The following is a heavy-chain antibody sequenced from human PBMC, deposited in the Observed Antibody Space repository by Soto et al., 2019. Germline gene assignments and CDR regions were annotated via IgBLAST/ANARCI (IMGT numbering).Heavy chain of an antibody. CDR3: ARERFTHNWFDP. D-gene: IGHD3-16*01. Sequence: SETLSLTCTVSGGSIISGDHYWIWIRQPPGKGLEWIGYIYYSGSPYYNPSLKSRVTISVDTSKNQFSLKLSSVTAADTAVYYCARERFTHNWFDPWGQGTLVTVSS. J-gene: IGHJ5*02. CDR2: IYYSGSP. CDR1: GGSIISGDHY. V-gene: IGHV4-30-4*01.